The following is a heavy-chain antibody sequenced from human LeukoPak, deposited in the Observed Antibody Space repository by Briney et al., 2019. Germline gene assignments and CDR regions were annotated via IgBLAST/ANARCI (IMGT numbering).Heavy chain of an antibody. CDR1: GGSVSNYG. Sequence: ASVKVSCKTSGGSVSNYGLSWVRQAPGQGLEWMGGIVSFSGAANYAPRFQDKGTITADTSTSTVYLEMSGLRSEDTAIYYCAIPAFWGVSDPYYLDYWGQGTLITVSS. CDR2: IVSFSGAA. J-gene: IGHJ4*02. V-gene: IGHV1-69*06. D-gene: IGHD3-16*01. CDR3: AIPAFWGVSDPYYLDY.